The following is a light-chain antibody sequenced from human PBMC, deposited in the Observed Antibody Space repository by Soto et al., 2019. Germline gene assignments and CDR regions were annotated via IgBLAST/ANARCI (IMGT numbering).Light chain of an antibody. Sequence: EIVIMECPATMSVSRGERAQLYCRASQSVSSNLAWYQQKPGQAPRLLIYGASTRATGIPARFSGSGSGTEFTLTISSLQSEHFAVYYCQQYDNWPRTSAQRTNVDI. CDR3: QQYDNWPRT. J-gene: IGKJ1*01. CDR1: QSVSSN. CDR2: GAS. V-gene: IGKV3-15*01.